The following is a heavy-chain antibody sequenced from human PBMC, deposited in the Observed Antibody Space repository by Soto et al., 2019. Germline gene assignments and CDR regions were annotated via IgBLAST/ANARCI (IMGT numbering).Heavy chain of an antibody. D-gene: IGHD6-19*01. Sequence: TSETLSLTCTVSGGSISSSSYYWGWIRQPPGKGLEWIGSIYYSGSTYYNPSLKSRVTISVDTSKNQFSLKLSSVTAADTAVYYCKGLVLDYYGMDVWGQGTTVTVSS. CDR2: IYYSGST. CDR1: GGSISSSSYY. V-gene: IGHV4-39*01. CDR3: KGLVLDYYGMDV. J-gene: IGHJ6*02.